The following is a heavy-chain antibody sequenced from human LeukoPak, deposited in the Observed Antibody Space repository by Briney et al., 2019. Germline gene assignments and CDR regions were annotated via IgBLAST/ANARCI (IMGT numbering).Heavy chain of an antibody. J-gene: IGHJ4*02. D-gene: IGHD3-10*01. CDR1: GFGFSNYW. Sequence: PGGSLRLSCLGSGFGFSNYWMTWLRQAPGGGLEWVANIKEDGSVIYYADSVKGRFTISRDNAKNSVYLQMNSLRVEDTALYYCATGRWFGEFAGSAFEDWGQGTLVTVSS. CDR2: IKEDGSVI. V-gene: IGHV3-7*01. CDR3: ATGRWFGEFAGSAFED.